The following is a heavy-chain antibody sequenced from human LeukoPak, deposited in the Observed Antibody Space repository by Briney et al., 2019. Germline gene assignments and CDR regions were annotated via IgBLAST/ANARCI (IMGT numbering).Heavy chain of an antibody. CDR2: IKQEGSAR. CDR1: GFSFSSYW. V-gene: IGHV3-7*01. D-gene: IGHD6-13*01. CDR3: ARDPGIAAAGTVGYFDS. J-gene: IGHJ4*02. Sequence: GGSLRLSCVASGFSFSSYWMSWVRQTPAKGLEWVANIKQEGSARYYVDSVTGRFTISRDNAMNSLYLQMNSLRVEDTAVYYCARDPGIAAAGTVGYFDSWGQGILVTVSS.